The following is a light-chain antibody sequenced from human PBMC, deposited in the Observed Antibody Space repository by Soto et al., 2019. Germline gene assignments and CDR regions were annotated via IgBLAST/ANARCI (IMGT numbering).Light chain of an antibody. CDR1: NSDVDNYNY. V-gene: IGLV2-8*01. CDR3: SSYAGSSVV. J-gene: IGLJ3*02. Sequence: QSALTQPPSASGSPGQSVTISCSGTNSDVDNYNYVSWYQQHPGKAPKLLIYEVTKRPSGVPDRFSGSRSGDTASLTVSGLQAEDEAYYYCSSYAGSSVVFGGGTKVTV. CDR2: EVT.